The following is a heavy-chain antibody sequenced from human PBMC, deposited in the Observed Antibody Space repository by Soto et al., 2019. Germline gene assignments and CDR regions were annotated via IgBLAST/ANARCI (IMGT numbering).Heavy chain of an antibody. CDR3: AISWGTSFDF. Sequence: QVQLQESGPGLVKPSETLSLTCTVSGGSISSYYWSWIRQPPGKGLEWIGYIYYSGSTNYNPTLKCRVTISVDPSKHQFCLKVSYVTAADTAVYYCAISWGTSFDFWGQGTLVTVSS. J-gene: IGHJ4*02. CDR1: GGSISSYY. V-gene: IGHV4-59*01. D-gene: IGHD7-27*01. CDR2: IYYSGST.